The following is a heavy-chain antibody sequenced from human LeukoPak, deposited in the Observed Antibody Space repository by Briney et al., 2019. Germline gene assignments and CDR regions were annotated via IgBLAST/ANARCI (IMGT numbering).Heavy chain of an antibody. CDR2: IWYDGTNK. CDR3: ARGSRGYSYGWDRTEDAFDI. V-gene: IGHV3-33*01. D-gene: IGHD5-18*01. Sequence: GGSLRLSCAASGFTFSSYGMHWVRQAPGKGLEWVAVIWYDGTNKYYADSVKGRFTISRDNSKNTLFLQMNSLRVEDTAVYYCARGSRGYSYGWDRTEDAFDIWGQGTMVTVSS. J-gene: IGHJ3*02. CDR1: GFTFSSYG.